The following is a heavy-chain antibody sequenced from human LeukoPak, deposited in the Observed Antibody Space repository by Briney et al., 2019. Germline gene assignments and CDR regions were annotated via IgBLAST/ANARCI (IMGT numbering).Heavy chain of an antibody. D-gene: IGHD1-26*01. CDR1: GGSISSYC. V-gene: IGHV4-59*12. CDR2: IYYSGST. Sequence: SETLSLTCTVSGGSISSYCWSWIRQPPGKGLEWIGYIYYSGSTNYNPSLKSRVTMSVDTSKNQFSLKLSSVTAADTAVYYCARDSDLGATGFDYWGQGTLVTVSS. J-gene: IGHJ4*02. CDR3: ARDSDLGATGFDY.